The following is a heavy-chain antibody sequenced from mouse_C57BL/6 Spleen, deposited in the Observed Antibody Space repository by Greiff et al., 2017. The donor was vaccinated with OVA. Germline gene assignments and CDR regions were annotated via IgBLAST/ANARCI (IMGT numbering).Heavy chain of an antibody. CDR3: TRRYSNYVFDY. CDR2: IDPSDSYT. CDR1: GYTFTSYW. V-gene: IGHV1-50*01. D-gene: IGHD2-5*01. Sequence: QVQLQQPGAELVKPGASVKLSCKASGYTFTSYWMQWVKQRPGQGLEWIGEIDPSDSYTNYNQKFKGKATLTVDTSSSTAYMQLSSLTSEDSAVYYCTRRYSNYVFDYWGQGTTLTVSS. J-gene: IGHJ2*01.